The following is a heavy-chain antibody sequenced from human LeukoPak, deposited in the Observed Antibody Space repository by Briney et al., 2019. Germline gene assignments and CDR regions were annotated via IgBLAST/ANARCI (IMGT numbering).Heavy chain of an antibody. D-gene: IGHD2-15*01. J-gene: IGHJ5*02. Sequence: SETLSLTCAVYGGSFSGYYWSWIRQPPGKGLEWIGEINHSGSTNYNPSLKSRVTISVDTSKNQFSLKLSSVTAADTAVYYCATTLYCSGGSCYSEGWFDHWGQGTLVTVSS. V-gene: IGHV4-34*01. CDR1: GGSFSGYY. CDR3: ATTLYCSGGSCYSEGWFDH. CDR2: INHSGST.